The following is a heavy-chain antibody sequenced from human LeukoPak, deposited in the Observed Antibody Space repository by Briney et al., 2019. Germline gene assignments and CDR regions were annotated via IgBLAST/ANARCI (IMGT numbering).Heavy chain of an antibody. CDR2: ISNNGGSS. D-gene: IGHD1-1*01. CDR3: VKITSVTGGDC. J-gene: IGHJ4*02. V-gene: IGHV3-64D*09. Sequence: GGSLRLSCAASGFTFSAYAMCWVRQAPGKGLEYVSGISNNGGSSFYADSVKGRFTISRDNSKNTLYLQMSSLRAEDTAVYYCVKITSVTGGDCWGQGTRLTVSS. CDR1: GFTFSAYA.